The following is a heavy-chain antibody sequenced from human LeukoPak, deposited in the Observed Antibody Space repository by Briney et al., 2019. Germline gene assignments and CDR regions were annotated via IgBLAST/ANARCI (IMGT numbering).Heavy chain of an antibody. V-gene: IGHV3-30*02. D-gene: IGHD2-21*01. CDR1: GFTFSSYG. J-gene: IGHJ6*03. Sequence: PGGSLRLSCAASGFTFSSYGMHWVRQAPGKGLEWVAFIRYDGSNKYYADSVKGRFTISRDNSKNTLYLQMNSLRAEDTAVYYCASNVFCGGDCYSMDVWGKGTTVTVSS. CDR3: ASNVFCGGDCYSMDV. CDR2: IRYDGSNK.